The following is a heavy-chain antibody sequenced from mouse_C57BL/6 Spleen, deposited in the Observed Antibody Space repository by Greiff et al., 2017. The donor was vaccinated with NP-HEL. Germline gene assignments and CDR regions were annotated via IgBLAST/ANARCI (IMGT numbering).Heavy chain of an antibody. CDR3: ARSAYYYYGNAMDY. V-gene: IGHV1-81*01. CDR1: GYTFTSYG. D-gene: IGHD2-4*01. J-gene: IGHJ4*01. CDR2: IYPRSGNT. Sequence: VQLQQSGAELARPGASVKLSCKASGYTFTSYGISWVKQRTGQGLEWIGEIYPRSGNTYYNEKFKGKATLTADKSSSTAYMELRSLSSEDSAVYFCARSAYYYYGNAMDYWGQGTSVTVSS.